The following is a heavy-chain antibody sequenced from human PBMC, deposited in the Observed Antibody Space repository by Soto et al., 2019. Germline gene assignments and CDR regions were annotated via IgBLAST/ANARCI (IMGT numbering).Heavy chain of an antibody. D-gene: IGHD2-15*01. CDR3: AHSPCSGGTCYPFDY. CDR1: GFSLSTSGVG. J-gene: IGHJ4*02. Sequence: QITLRESGPPLVKPTQTPTLTCTISGFSLSTSGVGVGWIRQPPGKSLEWLALIYWDDVQRYSPSLKTRLTITKDTSRSQVVLTMTNMDPVDTATYYCAHSPCSGGTCYPFDYWGQGTLVTVSS. CDR2: IYWDDVQ. V-gene: IGHV2-5*02.